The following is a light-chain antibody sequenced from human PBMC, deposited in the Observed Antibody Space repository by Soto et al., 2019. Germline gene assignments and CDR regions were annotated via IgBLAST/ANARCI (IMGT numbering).Light chain of an antibody. CDR3: QQTYSTPQET. CDR2: AAS. V-gene: IGKV1-39*01. J-gene: IGKJ4*01. CDR1: QRISTY. Sequence: DIQMTQSPASVPASVGDRVTITCRASQRISTYLNWYQQKPGKAPNLLIYAASSLQSGVPLRFSGSGSGTEFTLTISSLQPEDFATYYCQQTYSTPQETFGGGTKVDIK.